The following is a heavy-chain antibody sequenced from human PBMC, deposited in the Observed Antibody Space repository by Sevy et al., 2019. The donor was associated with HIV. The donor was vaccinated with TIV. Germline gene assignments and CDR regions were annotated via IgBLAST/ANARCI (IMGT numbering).Heavy chain of an antibody. V-gene: IGHV3-9*01. CDR2: ISWNSGSI. D-gene: IGHD3-9*01. CDR3: ARGQLTDDY. J-gene: IGHJ4*02. CDR1: GFTFDDYA. Sequence: GGSLRLSCAASGFTFDDYAMHWVRQAPGKGLEWVSGISWNSGSIGYADSVKGRFTISRDNAKNSLYLQMNSLRAEDTAVYYCARGQLTDDYWGQGTLVTVSS.